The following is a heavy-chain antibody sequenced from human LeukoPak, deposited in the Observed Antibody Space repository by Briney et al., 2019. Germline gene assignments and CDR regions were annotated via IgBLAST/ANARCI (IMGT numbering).Heavy chain of an antibody. Sequence: SVKVSCKASGGTFSSYAISWVRQAPGQGLEWMGGIIPIFGTANYAQKFQGRVTITTDESTSTAYMELSSLRSEDTAVYYCARGNRGVGIYYYYYMDVWGKGTTVTVSS. CDR2: IIPIFGTA. J-gene: IGHJ6*03. V-gene: IGHV1-69*05. CDR1: GGTFSSYA. CDR3: ARGNRGVGIYYYYYMDV. D-gene: IGHD1-14*01.